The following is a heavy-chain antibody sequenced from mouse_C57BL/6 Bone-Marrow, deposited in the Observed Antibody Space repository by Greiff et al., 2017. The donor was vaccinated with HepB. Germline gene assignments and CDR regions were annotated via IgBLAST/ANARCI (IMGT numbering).Heavy chain of an antibody. Sequence: QVQLKESGAELVRPGASVTLSCKASGYTFTDYEMHWVKQTPVHGLEWIGAIDPETGGTAYNQKFKGKAILTADKSSSTAYMELRSLTSEDSAVYYCTRGTTVPHWYFDVWGTGTTVTVSS. V-gene: IGHV1-15*01. CDR1: GYTFTDYE. J-gene: IGHJ1*03. CDR3: TRGTTVPHWYFDV. D-gene: IGHD1-1*01. CDR2: IDPETGGT.